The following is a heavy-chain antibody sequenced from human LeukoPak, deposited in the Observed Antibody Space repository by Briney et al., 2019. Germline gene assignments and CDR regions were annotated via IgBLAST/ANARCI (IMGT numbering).Heavy chain of an antibody. D-gene: IGHD4-11*01. CDR3: ARDLLTVKGGTYFDY. J-gene: IGHJ4*02. CDR2: IYYSGST. Sequence: SETLSLTCTVSGGSISSGDYYWSWIRQPPGKGLEWIGYIYYSGSTYYNPSLKSRVTISVDTSKNQFSLKLSSVTAADTAVYYCARDLLTVKGGTYFDYWGQGTLVTVSS. CDR1: GGSISSGDYY. V-gene: IGHV4-30-4*01.